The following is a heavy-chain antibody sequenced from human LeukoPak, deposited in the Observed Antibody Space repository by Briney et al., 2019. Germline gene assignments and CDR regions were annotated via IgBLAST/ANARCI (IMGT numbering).Heavy chain of an antibody. CDR2: INPSGGST. CDR1: GYTFTSYY. D-gene: IGHD2-15*01. Sequence: ASVKVSCKASGYTFTSYYMHWVRQAPGQGLEWMGIINPSGGSTSYAQKFQGRVTMTRDTSTSTVYMELSSLRSEGTAVYYCARGEAAGYCSGGSCRNFDYWGQGTLVTVSS. V-gene: IGHV1-46*03. J-gene: IGHJ4*02. CDR3: ARGEAAGYCSGGSCRNFDY.